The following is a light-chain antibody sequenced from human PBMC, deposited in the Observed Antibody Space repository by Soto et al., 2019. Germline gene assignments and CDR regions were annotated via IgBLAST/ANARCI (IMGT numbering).Light chain of an antibody. J-gene: IGKJ1*01. CDR3: QQYTNWPPWT. CDR1: QSVSSN. CDR2: GAS. V-gene: IGKV3-15*01. Sequence: EIVMTQSPATLSVSPGERATLSCRASQSVSSNVAWYQQKPGQAPRLLIYGASTRATGIPARFSGSGSGTECTPPISSIQSEEFAVYYCQQYTNWPPWTFGQGTKVEIK.